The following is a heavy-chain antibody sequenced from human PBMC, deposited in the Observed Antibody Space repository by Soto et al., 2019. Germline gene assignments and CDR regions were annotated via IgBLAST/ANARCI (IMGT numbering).Heavy chain of an antibody. D-gene: IGHD5-18*01. V-gene: IGHV2-5*02. CDR3: AHRRGYSLIEEY. CDR2: IYWDDDK. CDR1: GFSLSTSGVG. J-gene: IGHJ4*02. Sequence: QITLKESGPTLVKPTQTLTLTCTFSGFSLSTSGVGVGWIRQPPGKALEWLALIYWDDDKRYSPSLKSRLTITKXXSKHQVVLTMTNMDPVDTATYYCAHRRGYSLIEEYWGQGTLVTVSS.